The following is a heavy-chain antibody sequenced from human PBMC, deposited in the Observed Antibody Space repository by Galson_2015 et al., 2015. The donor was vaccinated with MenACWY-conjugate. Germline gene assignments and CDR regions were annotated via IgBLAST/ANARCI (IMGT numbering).Heavy chain of an antibody. CDR3: TRVGGYDRPGGDY. D-gene: IGHD5-12*01. CDR2: INSDGSIG. J-gene: IGHJ4*02. CDR1: GFTFSSYW. V-gene: IGHV3-74*01. Sequence: SLRLSCAASGFTFSSYWMHWVCHAPGKGLAWVSRINSDGSIGTYADSVKGRFTISRDNAKNTLYLQMDSLRADDTAVYYCTRVGGYDRPGGDYWGQGTLVTVSS.